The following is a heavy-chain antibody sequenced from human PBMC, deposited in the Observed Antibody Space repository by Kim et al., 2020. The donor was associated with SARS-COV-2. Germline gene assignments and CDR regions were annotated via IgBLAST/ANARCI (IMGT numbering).Heavy chain of an antibody. CDR3: ARRAHSGTFSYYFDY. V-gene: IGHV5-51*01. J-gene: IGHJ4*01. D-gene: IGHD1-26*01. Sequence: PSFQGQVTISADKSTNTAYLQWGSLKASDTAIYYCARRAHSGTFSYYFDYWGHGTLVTVSS.